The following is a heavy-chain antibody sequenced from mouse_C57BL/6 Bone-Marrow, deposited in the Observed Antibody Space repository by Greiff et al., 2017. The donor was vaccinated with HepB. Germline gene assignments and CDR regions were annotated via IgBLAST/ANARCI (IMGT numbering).Heavy chain of an antibody. D-gene: IGHD1-1*01. CDR1: GYTFTDYN. J-gene: IGHJ2*01. Sequence: VQLQQSGPELVKPGASVKMSCKASGYTFTDYNMHWVKQSHGKSLEWFGYINPNNGGTSYNQKFKGKATLTVNKSSSTAYMELRSLTSEDSAVYYCARRGIYYYFFDYWGQGTTLTVSS. V-gene: IGHV1-22*01. CDR2: INPNNGGT. CDR3: ARRGIYYYFFDY.